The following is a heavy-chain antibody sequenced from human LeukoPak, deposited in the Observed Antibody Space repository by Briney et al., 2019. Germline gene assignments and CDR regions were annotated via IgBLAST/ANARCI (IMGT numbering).Heavy chain of an antibody. CDR1: GFTFSSYG. J-gene: IGHJ4*02. V-gene: IGHV3-30*02. CDR2: IHHDGSNK. Sequence: PGGSLRLSCAASGFTFSSYGMHWVRQAPGKGLAWVTFIHHDGSNKYYADSVKGRFTISRDNSKNTLYLQMNSLGAEDTAVYYCARSSETYFDYWGQGTLVTVSS. CDR3: ARSSETYFDY.